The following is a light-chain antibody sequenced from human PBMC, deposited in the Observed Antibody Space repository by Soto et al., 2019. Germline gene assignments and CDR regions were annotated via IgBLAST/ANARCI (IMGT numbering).Light chain of an antibody. CDR3: QQYGRSPTT. Sequence: EIVFALSPDTLSLPPRERPTLFWRASQNFGSTSLAWYQQKRGQAPRFLIYGASSRATGIPDRFSGSGSGTDFTLTISRLEPEDFAVYYCQQYGRSPTTFGQGTKVDIK. CDR1: QNFGSTS. CDR2: GAS. J-gene: IGKJ1*01. V-gene: IGKV3-20*01.